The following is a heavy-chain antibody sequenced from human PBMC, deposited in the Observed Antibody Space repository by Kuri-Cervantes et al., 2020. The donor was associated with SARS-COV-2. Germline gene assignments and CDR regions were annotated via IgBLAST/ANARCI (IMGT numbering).Heavy chain of an antibody. D-gene: IGHD6-6*01. V-gene: IGHV3-23*01. CDR3: AKDPFGSSSAEYFQY. Sequence: GGSLRLSCAASGFTFRTYAMSWVRQAPGKGLEWVSTISGSGGSIDYAVSVKGRFTISRDNSKNPLYLEMDSLTADDTAIYYCAKDPFGSSSAEYFQYWGPGTLVTVSS. CDR2: ISGSGGSI. CDR1: GFTFRTYA. J-gene: IGHJ1*01.